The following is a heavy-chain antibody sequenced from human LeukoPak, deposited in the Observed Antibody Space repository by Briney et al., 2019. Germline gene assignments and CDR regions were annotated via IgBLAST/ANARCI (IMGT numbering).Heavy chain of an antibody. V-gene: IGHV3-48*03. Sequence: HPGGSLRLSCAASGFTFSSYEMNWVRLAPGKGLEWVSYISSSGSTIYYADSVKGRFTISRDNAKNSLYLQMNSLRAEDTAVYYCARAHPYCSGGSCYNQNRYYYYYYMDVWGKGTTVTVSS. CDR1: GFTFSSYE. CDR2: ISSSGSTI. D-gene: IGHD2-15*01. CDR3: ARAHPYCSGGSCYNQNRYYYYYYMDV. J-gene: IGHJ6*03.